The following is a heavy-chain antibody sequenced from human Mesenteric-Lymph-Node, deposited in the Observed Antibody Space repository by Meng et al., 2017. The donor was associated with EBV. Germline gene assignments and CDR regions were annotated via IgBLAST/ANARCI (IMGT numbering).Heavy chain of an antibody. J-gene: IGHJ4*02. Sequence: EPLGGCWGVYVELGGAWRPSWSPSEFNFSSYWLHWLRQVRGKGLVSVSRVNSEGSRTRNADSVKGRFTISRDNDKNTLYLQRDSLRVEDTVVYYCAREGGGSHEGFDYWGQGTLVTVSS. D-gene: IGHD1-26*01. CDR2: VNSEGSRT. CDR1: EFNFSSYW. V-gene: IGHV3-74*01. CDR3: AREGGGSHEGFDY.